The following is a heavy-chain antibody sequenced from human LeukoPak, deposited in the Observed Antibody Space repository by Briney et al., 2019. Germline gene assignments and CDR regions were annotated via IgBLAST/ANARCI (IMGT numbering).Heavy chain of an antibody. V-gene: IGHV3-11*04. J-gene: IGHJ6*02. D-gene: IGHD6-13*01. CDR1: GFTFSDYY. CDR2: ISSSGSTI. CDR3: ARQKEDVAAAGTSYYYYYGMDV. Sequence: PGGSLRLSCVASGFTFSDYYVNWIRQAPGKGLEWVSYISSSGSTIYYADSVKGRFTISRDNAKNSMYLQMNSMRAEDTAVYYCARQKEDVAAAGTSYYYYYGMDVWGQGTTVTVSS.